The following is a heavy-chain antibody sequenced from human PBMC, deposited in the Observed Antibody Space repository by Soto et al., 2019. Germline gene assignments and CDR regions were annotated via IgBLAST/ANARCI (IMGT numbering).Heavy chain of an antibody. CDR2: ISYDGSTE. CDR1: GFTFSGYY. Sequence: GGSLRLSCAASGFTFSGYYMHWVRQAPGRGLEWVAVISYDGSTEYYADSVKGRFTISRDNSANRLFLQMNSLRPEDTAVYYCTKDDGYNDSTYYHYFGMDVWGQGTTVTVSS. J-gene: IGHJ6*02. D-gene: IGHD5-12*01. V-gene: IGHV3-30*18. CDR3: TKDDGYNDSTYYHYFGMDV.